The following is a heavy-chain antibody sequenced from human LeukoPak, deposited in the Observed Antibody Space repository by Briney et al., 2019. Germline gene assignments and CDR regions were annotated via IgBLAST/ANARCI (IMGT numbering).Heavy chain of an antibody. V-gene: IGHV4-59*12. D-gene: IGHD3-10*01. CDR1: GGSISTYY. Sequence: SETLSLACTLSGGSISTYYWSWIRQPPGKGLEWIGYIYHSGSTNYNPSLKSRVTISVDTSKNQFSLKLSSVTAADTAVYYCARGSSDYYYGMDVWGQGTTVTVSS. CDR3: ARGSSDYYYGMDV. CDR2: IYHSGST. J-gene: IGHJ6*02.